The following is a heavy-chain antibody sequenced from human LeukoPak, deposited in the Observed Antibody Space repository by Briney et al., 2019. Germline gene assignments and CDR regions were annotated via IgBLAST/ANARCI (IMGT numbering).Heavy chain of an antibody. D-gene: IGHD1-14*01. V-gene: IGHV3-74*01. CDR3: ARGRKDWYVDL. CDR2: INSDGSST. J-gene: IGHJ2*01. Sequence: PGGSLRLSCAASGFTLSTYWMHWVRQAPGKGLVWVSRINSDGSSTSYADSVKGRFTISRDNAKNTLYLQMNSLRAEDTAVHYCARGRKDWYVDLWGRGTLVTVSS. CDR1: GFTLSTYW.